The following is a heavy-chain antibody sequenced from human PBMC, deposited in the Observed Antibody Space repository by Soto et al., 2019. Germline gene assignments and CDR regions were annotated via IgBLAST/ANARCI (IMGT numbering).Heavy chain of an antibody. V-gene: IGHV3-48*04. J-gene: IGHJ6*02. CDR2: ISSSSSVI. CDR1: GFSMYDYG. CDR3: AREETAWPLAYGLEV. Sequence: GGSLRLSCVDSGFSMYDYGMNWVRQAPGKGLEWVSYISSSSSVIYYADSVKGRFTISRDNAKNSLSLQMNSMTAEDTAVYYCAREETAWPLAYGLEVWGQGTTVTVSS. D-gene: IGHD2-21*02.